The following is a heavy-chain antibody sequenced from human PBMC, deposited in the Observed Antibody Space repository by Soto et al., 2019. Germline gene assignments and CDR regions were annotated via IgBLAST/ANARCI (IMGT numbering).Heavy chain of an antibody. CDR2: ISYSGST. J-gene: IGHJ4*02. Sequence: SETLSLTCSVSGDTIRSDYWNWIRQPPGKRLEWIGYISYSGSTNYNPSLKSRVTISVDTSKNQFSLKLSSVTAADTAVYYCASGYCSGGTCYPIDSRGQGNLVTFSS. CDR1: GDTIRSDY. V-gene: IGHV4-59*01. CDR3: ASGYCSGGTCYPIDS. D-gene: IGHD2-15*01.